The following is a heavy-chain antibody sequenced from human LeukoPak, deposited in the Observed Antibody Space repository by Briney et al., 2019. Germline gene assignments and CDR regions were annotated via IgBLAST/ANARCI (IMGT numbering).Heavy chain of an antibody. J-gene: IGHJ4*02. V-gene: IGHV3-21*04. D-gene: IGHD6-13*01. Sequence: GGSLRLSCAASGFTFSSYSMNWVRQAPGKGLEWVSSISSSSSYIYYADSVKGRFTISRDNAKNSLYLQMNSLRAEDTAVYYCAKGESAAGTGTFDYWGQGTLVTVSS. CDR2: ISSSSSYI. CDR1: GFTFSSYS. CDR3: AKGESAAGTGTFDY.